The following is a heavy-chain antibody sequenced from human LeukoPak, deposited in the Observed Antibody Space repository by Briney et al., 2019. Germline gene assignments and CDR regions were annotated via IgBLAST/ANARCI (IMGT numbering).Heavy chain of an antibody. CDR2: ISSSSSTI. D-gene: IGHD3-3*01. CDR1: GFTFSICS. J-gene: IGHJ4*02. V-gene: IGHV3-48*01. Sequence: GGSLRLSCAASGFTFSICSMSWVRQAPGKGLEWVSYISSSSSTISYADSVKGRFTISRDNAENSLYLQMNSLRAEDKAVYYCARAGDFSFKDWGQGTLVTVSS. CDR3: ARAGDFSFKD.